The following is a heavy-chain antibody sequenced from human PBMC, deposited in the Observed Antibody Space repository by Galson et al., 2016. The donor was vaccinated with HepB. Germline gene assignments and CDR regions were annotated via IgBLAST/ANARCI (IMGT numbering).Heavy chain of an antibody. CDR1: GFTFEDYA. Sequence: SLRLSCAVSGFTFEDYAMHWVRQTPGKGLEWVSTISWNNKSIAYADFVKGRFAISRDNAKNSLSLQMNSVTTEDTAMYFWVKGSSSWYGGGMDVWGQGTTVTVSS. J-gene: IGHJ6*02. CDR2: ISWNNKSI. CDR3: VKGSSSWYGGGMDV. V-gene: IGHV3-9*01. D-gene: IGHD6-13*01.